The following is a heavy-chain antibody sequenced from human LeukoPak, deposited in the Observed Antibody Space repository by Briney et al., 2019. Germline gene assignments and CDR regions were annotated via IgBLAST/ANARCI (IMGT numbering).Heavy chain of an antibody. Sequence: SETLSLTCTVSGGSISSSSYYWGWIRQPPGKGLEWIGSIYYSGSTYYNPSLKSRVTISVDTSKNQFSPKLSSVTAADTAVYYCARSYDSGGYCNYWGQGTLVTVSS. D-gene: IGHD3-22*01. CDR2: IYYSGST. CDR3: ARSYDSGGYCNY. CDR1: GGSISSSSYY. V-gene: IGHV4-39*07. J-gene: IGHJ4*02.